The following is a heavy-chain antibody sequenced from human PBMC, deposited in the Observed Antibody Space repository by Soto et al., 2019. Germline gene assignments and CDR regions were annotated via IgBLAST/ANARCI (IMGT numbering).Heavy chain of an antibody. CDR2: IYAGGST. CDR1: GGSISSYY. J-gene: IGHJ4*02. CDR3: ARASVGPPGGGSWIMPFDF. V-gene: IGHV4-4*07. Sequence: SETLSLTCTVSGGSISSYYWSWIRQPAGKGLEWIGRIYAGGSTNYNPSLKSRVTMSVDTSKNRFSLRLTSVTAADTAVYYCARASVGPPGGGSWIMPFDFWGQGTLVTVSS. D-gene: IGHD2-15*01.